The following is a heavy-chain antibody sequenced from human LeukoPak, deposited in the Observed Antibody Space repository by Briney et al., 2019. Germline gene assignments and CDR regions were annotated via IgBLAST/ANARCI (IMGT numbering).Heavy chain of an antibody. CDR2: ISAYNGNT. Sequence: ASVKVSCKASGHTFTSYGISWVRQAPGQGLEWMGWISAYNGNTNYAQKLQGRVTMTTDTSTSTAYMELRSLRSDDTAVYYCAREVYSSSWRRNNWFDPWGQGTLVTVSS. J-gene: IGHJ5*02. CDR1: GHTFTSYG. V-gene: IGHV1-18*01. CDR3: AREVYSSSWRRNNWFDP. D-gene: IGHD6-13*01.